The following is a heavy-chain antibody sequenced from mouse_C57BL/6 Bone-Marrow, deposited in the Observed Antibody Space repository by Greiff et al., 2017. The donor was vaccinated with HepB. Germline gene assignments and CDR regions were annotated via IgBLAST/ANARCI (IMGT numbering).Heavy chain of an antibody. V-gene: IGHV5-12*01. D-gene: IGHD1-1*01. Sequence: DVQLVESGGGLVQPGGSLKLSCAASGFTFSDYYMYWVRQTPEKRLEWVAYISNGGGSTYYPDTVKGRFTISRDNAKNTLYLQMSRLKSEDTAMYYCASPYYYGSSYGYAMDYWGQGTSVTVSS. J-gene: IGHJ4*01. CDR1: GFTFSDYY. CDR2: ISNGGGST. CDR3: ASPYYYGSSYGYAMDY.